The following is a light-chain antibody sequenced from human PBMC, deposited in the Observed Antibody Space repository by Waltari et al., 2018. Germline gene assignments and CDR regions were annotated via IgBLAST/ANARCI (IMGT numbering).Light chain of an antibody. Sequence: EIVLTQSPATLPLSPGERATLSCRASQSVTTYLDWHQQNPGQAPRVLIYDASTRATGIPGRFSGSGSGTDFTLTISSLEPEDFAVYYCHQRSSWPWTFGQGTKVEI. CDR3: HQRSSWPWT. CDR2: DAS. V-gene: IGKV3-11*01. J-gene: IGKJ1*01. CDR1: QSVTTY.